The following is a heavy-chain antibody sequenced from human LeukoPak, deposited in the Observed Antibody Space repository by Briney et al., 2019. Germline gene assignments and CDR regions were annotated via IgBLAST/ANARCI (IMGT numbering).Heavy chain of an antibody. Sequence: GGSLRLSCAASGFTFSSYSMNWVRQAPGKGLEWVSSISSSSSYIYYADSVKGRFTISRDNAKNSLYLQMNSLRVEDTAVYYCARVGATLDVPDYWGQGTLVTVSS. V-gene: IGHV3-21*01. D-gene: IGHD1-26*01. CDR2: ISSSSSYI. CDR1: GFTFSSYS. J-gene: IGHJ4*02. CDR3: ARVGATLDVPDY.